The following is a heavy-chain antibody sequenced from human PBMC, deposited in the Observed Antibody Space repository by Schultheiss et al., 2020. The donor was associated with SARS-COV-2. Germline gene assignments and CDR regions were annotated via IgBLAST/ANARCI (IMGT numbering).Heavy chain of an antibody. V-gene: IGHV3-23*01. Sequence: GESLKISCAASGFTFSSYAMSWVRQAPGKGLEWVSAISGSGGSTYYADSVKGRFTISRDNSKNTLYLQMNSLRAEDTAVYYCAFTSGGSGWRNTYFDYWGQGTLVTVSS. CDR3: AFTSGGSGWRNTYFDY. CDR2: ISGSGGST. D-gene: IGHD6-19*01. CDR1: GFTFSSYA. J-gene: IGHJ4*02.